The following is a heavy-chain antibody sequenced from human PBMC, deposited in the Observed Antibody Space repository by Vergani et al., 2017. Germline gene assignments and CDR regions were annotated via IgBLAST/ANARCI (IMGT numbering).Heavy chain of an antibody. D-gene: IGHD2-2*01. CDR2: ISGSGGST. J-gene: IGHJ4*02. Sequence: EVQLLESGGGLVQPGGSLRLSCAASGFTFSSCAMSWVRQAPGKGLEWVSTISGSGGSTYYADSVKGRFTISRDNSKNTLYLQMNSLGAEDTAVYFCAKRPAAGIDSWGQGTLVTVSS. CDR1: GFTFSSCA. V-gene: IGHV3-23*01. CDR3: AKRPAAGIDS.